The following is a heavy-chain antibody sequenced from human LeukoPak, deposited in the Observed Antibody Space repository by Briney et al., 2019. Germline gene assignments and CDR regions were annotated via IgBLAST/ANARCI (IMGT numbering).Heavy chain of an antibody. V-gene: IGHV3-53*01. Sequence: GGSLRLSYAASGFTVSSNFMSWVRQAPGKGLGWVSIIYTGGNTYYADSVKGRFTISRDNPKNTVYLQMNSLRAEDTAVYYCVRDTGDFDSSGYFDYWGQGTLVTVSS. J-gene: IGHJ4*02. D-gene: IGHD3-22*01. CDR1: GFTVSSNF. CDR2: IYTGGNT. CDR3: VRDTGDFDSSGYFDY.